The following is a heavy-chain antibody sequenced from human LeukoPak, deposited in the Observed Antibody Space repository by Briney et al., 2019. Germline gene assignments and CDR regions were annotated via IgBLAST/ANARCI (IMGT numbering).Heavy chain of an antibody. D-gene: IGHD3-22*01. CDR3: ARAAYDSSGYLTL. V-gene: IGHV3-33*01. CDR1: GFTFSSYA. CDR2: IWYDGTNK. Sequence: PGGSLRLSCAASGFTFSSYAMHWVRQAPGKGLEWVAVIWYDGTNKYYADSVKGRFTTSRDSSKNTLYLQMNSLRAEDTALYYCARAAYDSSGYLTLWGQGTLVTVSS. J-gene: IGHJ4*02.